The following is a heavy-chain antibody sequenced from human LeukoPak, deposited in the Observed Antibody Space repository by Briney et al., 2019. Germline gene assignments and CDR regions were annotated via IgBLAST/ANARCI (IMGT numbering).Heavy chain of an antibody. V-gene: IGHV4-4*02. J-gene: IGHJ4*02. D-gene: IGHD5-18*01. CDR1: GDAIRSDSW. CDR3: ARGQRGYSYGYADQ. CDR2: RYHDGRR. Sequence: PSETLSLTGAVSGDAIRSDSWWIWVRQAPGKGLEWSGERYHDGRRTYNPSLKSRVSISLDESENQFSLELTSVTAADTAVYYCARGQRGYSYGYADQWGQGTMVTVSS.